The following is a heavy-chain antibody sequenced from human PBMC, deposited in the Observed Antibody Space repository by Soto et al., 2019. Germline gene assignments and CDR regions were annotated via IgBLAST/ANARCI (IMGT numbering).Heavy chain of an antibody. J-gene: IGHJ6*02. D-gene: IGHD2-2*01. Sequence: EVQLVESGGGLVQPGGSLRLSCAASGFTFSSYWMNWVRQAPGKGLVWVSRINSNGSSTSYADSVKGRFTISRDNAKNTLYLQMTSLSAEDTAVYYCAREDIVVVTDYCYYYYGMDVWGQGTTVTVSS. CDR1: GFTFSSYW. V-gene: IGHV3-74*01. CDR2: INSNGSST. CDR3: AREDIVVVTDYCYYYYGMDV.